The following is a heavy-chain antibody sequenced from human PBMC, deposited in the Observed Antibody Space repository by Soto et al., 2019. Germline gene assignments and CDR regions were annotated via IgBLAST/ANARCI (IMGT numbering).Heavy chain of an antibody. CDR2: ISGSGGST. V-gene: IGHV3-23*01. Sequence: GGSLRLSCAASGFTFSSYVMSWVCQAPGKGLEWVSAISGSGGSTYYADSVKGRFTISRDNSKNTLYLQMNSLRAEDTAVYYCAKVAGTDYYYYMDVSGKGTTVTVSS. CDR3: AKVAGTDYYYYMDV. CDR1: GFTFSSYV. D-gene: IGHD3-10*01. J-gene: IGHJ6*03.